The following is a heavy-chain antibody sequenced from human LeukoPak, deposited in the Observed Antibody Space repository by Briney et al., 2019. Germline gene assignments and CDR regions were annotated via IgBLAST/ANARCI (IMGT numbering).Heavy chain of an antibody. D-gene: IGHD3-3*01. CDR1: GFTFSSYS. CDR2: ISSSSSYI. J-gene: IGHJ4*02. CDR3: ARGLAEDYDFWSGYYFSPSYYFDY. Sequence: PGGSLRLSCAASGFTFSSYSMNWVRQAPGKGLEWVSSISSSSSYIYYADSVKGRFTISRDNAKNSLFLQMNSLRAEDTAVYYCARGLAEDYDFWSGYYFSPSYYFDYWGQGTLVTVSS. V-gene: IGHV3-21*01.